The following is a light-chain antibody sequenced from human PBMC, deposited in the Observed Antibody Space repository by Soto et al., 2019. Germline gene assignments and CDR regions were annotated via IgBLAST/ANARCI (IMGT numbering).Light chain of an antibody. CDR3: SSYAGSRYV. V-gene: IGLV2-8*01. Sequence: QSVLTQPPSASGSPGQSVTISCTGTKNDIGAYDFVSWYQHHPGKAPRLIIYEVVQRPSGVPDRFSGSKSGNTASLTVSGLQAADEADYYCSSYAGSRYVFGTGTKVTVL. CDR1: KNDIGAYDF. J-gene: IGLJ1*01. CDR2: EVV.